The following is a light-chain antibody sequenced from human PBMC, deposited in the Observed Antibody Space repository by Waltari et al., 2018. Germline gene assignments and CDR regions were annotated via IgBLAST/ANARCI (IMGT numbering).Light chain of an antibody. CDR2: EDT. Sequence: SYELTQTPSVSVSPGQTARITCPGTEVPRKDAYWFQQNSGQAPRLVIYEDTKRPSGIPDRFSGSSSGTVATLTIAGAQVDDEADYYCYSSDSTGLRVFGGGTSVVVL. CDR1: EVPRKD. V-gene: IGLV3-10*01. J-gene: IGLJ1*01. CDR3: YSSDSTGLRV.